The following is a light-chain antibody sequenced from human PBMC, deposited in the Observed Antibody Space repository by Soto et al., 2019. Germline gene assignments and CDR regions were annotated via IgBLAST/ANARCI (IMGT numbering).Light chain of an antibody. V-gene: IGKV3-20*01. J-gene: IGKJ4*01. CDR2: GAS. CDR1: QSVSSSY. Sequence: EIVLTQSLGTLSLSPGERDPLSSTASQSVSSSYLAWYQQKPGQAPRPLIYGASSRATGIPDRFSGSGSGTDFTLTVTRLEPEDFAVYYCQQYAESPLTFGGGTKVDIK. CDR3: QQYAESPLT.